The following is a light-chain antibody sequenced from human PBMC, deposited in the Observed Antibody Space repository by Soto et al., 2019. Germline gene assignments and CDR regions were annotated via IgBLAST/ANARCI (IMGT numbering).Light chain of an antibody. V-gene: IGLV1-47*01. CDR1: SSNIGSNF. Sequence: QSVLTQPPSASGTRGQRVTISCSGSSSNIGSNFVYWYQQLPGTAPKLLIYRNDQRPSGVPDRFSGSKSGTSASLASSGLRSEDEADDYCAAWDDSLRGLFGGGTKLTVL. J-gene: IGLJ2*01. CDR2: RND. CDR3: AAWDDSLRGL.